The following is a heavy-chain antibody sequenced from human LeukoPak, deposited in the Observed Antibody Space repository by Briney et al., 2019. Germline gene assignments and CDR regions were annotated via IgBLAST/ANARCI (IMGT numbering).Heavy chain of an antibody. V-gene: IGHV4-59*01. CDR3: ARVISAWSYFYYMDV. D-gene: IGHD6-19*01. CDR2: FYYSRGT. CDR1: GDSITSFY. Sequence: SETLSLTCTVSGDSITSFYWSWIRQSPGKGLEWIGYFYYSRGTTYNPSLRSRATISADTSQNQFSLKLRSVTAADTAVYYCARVISAWSYFYYMDVWGKGTTVTVSS. J-gene: IGHJ6*03.